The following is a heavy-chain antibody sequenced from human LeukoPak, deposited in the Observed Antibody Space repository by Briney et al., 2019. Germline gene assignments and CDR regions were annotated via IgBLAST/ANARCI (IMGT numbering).Heavy chain of an antibody. V-gene: IGHV4-31*03. Sequence: PSQTLSLTCTVSGGSISSGGYYWSWIRQHPGKGLEWIGYIYYSGSTYYNPSLKSRVTISVDTSKNQFSLKLSSVTAADTAVYYCATTRTPLYYYYYMDVWGKGTTVTVSS. D-gene: IGHD1-1*01. CDR1: GGSISSGGYY. CDR3: ATTRTPLYYYYYMDV. CDR2: IYYSGST. J-gene: IGHJ6*03.